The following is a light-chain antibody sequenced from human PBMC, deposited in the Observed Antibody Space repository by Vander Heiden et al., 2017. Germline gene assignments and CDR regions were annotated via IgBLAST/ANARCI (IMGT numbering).Light chain of an antibody. CDR2: AAS. J-gene: IGKJ4*01. V-gene: IGKV1-39*01. CDR1: QSISSY. CDR3: QQSYSTPLT. Sequence: DIQMTQPPSSLSASVGDRVTITCRASQSISSYLNWYQQKPGKAPKLLIYAASSLQSGVPSRFSGSGSGTDFTLTISSLQPEDFATYYCQQSYSTPLTFGGGTKVEI.